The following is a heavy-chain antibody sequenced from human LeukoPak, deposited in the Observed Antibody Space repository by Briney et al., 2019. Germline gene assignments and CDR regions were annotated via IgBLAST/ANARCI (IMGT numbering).Heavy chain of an antibody. CDR3: ARDLKAREPRYYYYYGMDV. CDR1: GGSISSSSYY. J-gene: IGHJ6*02. CDR2: ICTSGST. V-gene: IGHV4-61*02. Sequence: SETLSLTCTVSGGSISSSSYYWSWIRQPAGTGLEWIGRICTSGSTNYNPSLKSRVTMSVDTSKNQFSLKLSSVTAADTAVYYCARDLKAREPRYYYYYGMDVWGQGTTVTVSS.